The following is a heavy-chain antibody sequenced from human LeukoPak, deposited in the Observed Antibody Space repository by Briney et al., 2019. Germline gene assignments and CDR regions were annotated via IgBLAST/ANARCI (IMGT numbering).Heavy chain of an antibody. V-gene: IGHV3-33*01. CDR3: ARENHVRITMIVGY. CDR1: GFSFSIFG. D-gene: IGHD3-22*01. CDR2: IWYDGSKK. J-gene: IGHJ4*02. Sequence: GGSLRLSCAASGFSFSIFGMHWVRQAPGKGLEWVAVIWYDGSKKYYGDSVKGRFTISRDNSKNTLYLQMNSLRAEDTAAYYCARENHVRITMIVGYWGQGTLVTVSS.